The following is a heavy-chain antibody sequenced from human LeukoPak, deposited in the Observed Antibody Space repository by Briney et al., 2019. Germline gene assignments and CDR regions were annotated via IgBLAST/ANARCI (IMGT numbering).Heavy chain of an antibody. CDR1: GFTFSSYW. D-gene: IGHD6-19*01. Sequence: GGSLRLSCAASGFTFSSYWMHWVRQAPGKGLVWVSRISSDESRTNYTDSVKGRFTISRDNAKNTVYLQMNSLRAEDTAVYYCARVRAVAGTEVLYYFDYWGQGTLVTVSS. CDR2: ISSDESRT. CDR3: ARVRAVAGTEVLYYFDY. J-gene: IGHJ4*02. V-gene: IGHV3-74*01.